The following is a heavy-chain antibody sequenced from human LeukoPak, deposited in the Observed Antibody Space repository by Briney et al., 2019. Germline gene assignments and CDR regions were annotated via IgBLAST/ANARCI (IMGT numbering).Heavy chain of an antibody. CDR2: IYYSGST. D-gene: IGHD3-22*01. V-gene: IGHV4-39*01. J-gene: IGHJ4*02. Sequence: PSETLSLTCTVSGGSISSSSYYWGWIRQPPGKGLEWIGSIYYSGSTYYNPSLKSRVTISVDTSKNQFSLKLSSVTAADTAVYYCASEIYYYDSSGYGYWGQGTLVTVSS. CDR1: GGSISSSSYY. CDR3: ASEIYYYDSSGYGY.